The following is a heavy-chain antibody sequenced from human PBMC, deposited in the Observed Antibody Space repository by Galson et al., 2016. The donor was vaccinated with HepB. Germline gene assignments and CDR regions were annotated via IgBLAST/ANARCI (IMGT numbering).Heavy chain of an antibody. D-gene: IGHD3-22*01. J-gene: IGHJ4*02. CDR1: GFTFSSYS. CDR2: IASNSRYI. V-gene: IGHV3-21*01. CDR3: ARERNYYDSSGYYYDHFDY. Sequence: SLRLSCAVSGFTFSSYSMNWVRQAPGKGLERVSSIASNSRYINYADSVKGRFTMSRDNAKNSLYLQMNSLRAEDTAVYYCARERNYYDSSGYYYDHFDYWGQGTLVTVSS.